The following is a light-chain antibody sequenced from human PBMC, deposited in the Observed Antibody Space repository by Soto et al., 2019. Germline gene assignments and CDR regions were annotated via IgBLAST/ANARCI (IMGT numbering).Light chain of an antibody. CDR1: QSVSSSY. J-gene: IGKJ1*01. Sequence: EIVLTQSPGTLSLSPGERATLSCRASQSVSSSYLAWYQQKPGQAPRLPLYEASTRATGVPARFSGSGSRTDFTLTISGLQSEDAAIYYCQQYQTWPRTFGQGTKVDI. CDR3: QQYQTWPRT. V-gene: IGKV3-15*01. CDR2: EAS.